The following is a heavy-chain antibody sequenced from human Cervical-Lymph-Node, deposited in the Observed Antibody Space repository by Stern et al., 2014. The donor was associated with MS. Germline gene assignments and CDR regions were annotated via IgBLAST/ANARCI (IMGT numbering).Heavy chain of an antibody. CDR2: IYWDDEE. D-gene: IGHD2-2*01. Sequence: QVTLRESGPTLVKPTQTLTLTCTFSGFSLTTTGVGVGWIRQPPGKALEWLALIYWDDEERYSPYLKSRLTIAKDTSKNQVVLTMTNMIPADTGTYYCAHRGRCSSATCTFDHWGQGTLVAFSS. J-gene: IGHJ4*02. CDR3: AHRGRCSSATCTFDH. CDR1: GFSLTTTGVG. V-gene: IGHV2-5*02.